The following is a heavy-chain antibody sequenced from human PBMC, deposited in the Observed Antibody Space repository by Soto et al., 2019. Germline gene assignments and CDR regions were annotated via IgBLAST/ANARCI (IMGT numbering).Heavy chain of an antibody. CDR1: GFTFSSYA. Sequence: PGGSLRLSCAASGFTFSSYAMSWVRQAPGKGLEWVSAISGSGGSTYYADSVKGRFTISRDNSKNTLYLQMNSLRAEDTAVYYCAKPFDGTTLSRLASHYFEYWGQGTLVTVSS. D-gene: IGHD1-7*01. CDR3: AKPFDGTTLSRLASHYFEY. CDR2: ISGSGGST. J-gene: IGHJ4*02. V-gene: IGHV3-23*01.